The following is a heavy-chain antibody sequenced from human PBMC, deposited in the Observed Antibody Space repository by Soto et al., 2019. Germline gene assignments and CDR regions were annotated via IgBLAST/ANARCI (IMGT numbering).Heavy chain of an antibody. J-gene: IGHJ6*02. V-gene: IGHV1-69*12. CDR2: IIAFSDIV. CDR3: ARSLYSSSWYHSGNSYYYYGMDV. Sequence: QVQLVQSGAEVKKPGSSVKVSCKASGGTFGIYAITWVRQAPGQGLEWMGGIIAFSDIVNYTQKLQGRVTITAVESTSTAYLDLSSLRSDDTAVYYCARSLYSSSWYHSGNSYYYYGMDVWGQGTTVTVSS. CDR1: GGTFGIYA. D-gene: IGHD6-13*01.